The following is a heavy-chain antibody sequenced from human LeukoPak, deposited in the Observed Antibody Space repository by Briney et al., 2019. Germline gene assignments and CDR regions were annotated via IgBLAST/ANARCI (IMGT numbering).Heavy chain of an antibody. J-gene: IGHJ4*02. V-gene: IGHV3-23*01. CDR1: GFTFSDYY. D-gene: IGHD2-21*01. CDR3: AKRGSCGGDPCNRNFDF. CDR2: ITGSGGST. Sequence: PGGSLRLSCAASGFTFSDYYMSWVRQAPGKGLEWVSTITGSGGSTYYADSVKGRFTISRDNSKNTLYLQMNSLSAEDTALYYCAKRGSCGGDPCNRNFDFWGQGTLVTVSS.